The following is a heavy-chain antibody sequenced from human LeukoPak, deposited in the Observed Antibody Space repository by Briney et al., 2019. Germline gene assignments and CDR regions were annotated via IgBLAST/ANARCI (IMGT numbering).Heavy chain of an antibody. Sequence: ASVKVSCKASGYTFTGYYMHWVRQAPGQGLEWMGWINPNSGGTNYAQKFQGRVTMTRDTSISTAYMELSRLRSDDTAVYYCARGTVLSWELLPLRFDYWGQGTLVTVSS. V-gene: IGHV1-2*02. CDR1: GYTFTGYY. D-gene: IGHD1-26*01. CDR2: INPNSGGT. CDR3: ARGTVLSWELLPLRFDY. J-gene: IGHJ4*02.